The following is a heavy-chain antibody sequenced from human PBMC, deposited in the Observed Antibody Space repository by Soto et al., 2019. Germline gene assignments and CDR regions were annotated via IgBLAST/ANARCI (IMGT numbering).Heavy chain of an antibody. CDR3: ARDKTPRSAAAAPGAX. Sequence: VSLKVSCNASGYTFASYGISWVRQAPGQGLEWMGCIRASNGNTNYAQKLQGRVTMTTDTSTSTAYMELRSLRSHDTAVYYCARDKTPRSAAAAPGAXWGQVTLVTVSX. CDR2: IRASNGNT. D-gene: IGHD6-25*01. CDR1: GYTFASYG. J-gene: IGHJ4*02. V-gene: IGHV1-18*01.